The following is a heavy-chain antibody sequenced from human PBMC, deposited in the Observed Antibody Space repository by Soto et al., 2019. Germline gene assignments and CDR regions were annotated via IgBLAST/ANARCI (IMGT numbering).Heavy chain of an antibody. CDR2: IKQEGSEK. V-gene: IGHV3-7*03. CDR3: ARFYGSGTLRFDY. CDR1: GFTFSSYW. D-gene: IGHD3-10*01. Sequence: GGSLRLSCTASGFTFSSYWMSWVRRAPGKGLEWVANIKQEGSEKNYVDSVKGRFTISRDNAQNSLYLQMSSLRADDTAMYYCARFYGSGTLRFDYWGQGTLVTVS. J-gene: IGHJ4*02.